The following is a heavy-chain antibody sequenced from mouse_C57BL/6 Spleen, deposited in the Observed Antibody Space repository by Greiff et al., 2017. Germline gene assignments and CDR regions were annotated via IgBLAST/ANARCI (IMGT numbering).Heavy chain of an antibody. Sequence: VQLQQSGTVLARPGASVKMSCKTSGYTFTSYWMHWVKQRPGQGLEWIGALYPGNSDTCYNQQFTGKAQLTAVTSASTAYMELSSLTNEDSAVYYGKREVYYSNPPYFDYWGQGTTLTVSS. CDR2: LYPGNSDT. J-gene: IGHJ2*01. D-gene: IGHD2-5*01. CDR3: KREVYYSNPPYFDY. V-gene: IGHV1-5*01. CDR1: GYTFTSYW.